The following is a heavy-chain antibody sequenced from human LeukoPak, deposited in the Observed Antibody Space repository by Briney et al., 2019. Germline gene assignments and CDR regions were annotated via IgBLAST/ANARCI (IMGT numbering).Heavy chain of an antibody. Sequence: SVKVSCKASGGTFSSYAISWVRQAPGQGLEWMGGIIPIFGTANYAQKFQGRVTITTDESTSTAYMELSSLRSEDTAVYYCASKYCSSTSCHYYYYYMDVWGKGTTVTVSS. J-gene: IGHJ6*03. D-gene: IGHD2-2*01. CDR3: ASKYCSSTSCHYYYYYMDV. CDR2: IIPIFGTA. V-gene: IGHV1-69*05. CDR1: GGTFSSYA.